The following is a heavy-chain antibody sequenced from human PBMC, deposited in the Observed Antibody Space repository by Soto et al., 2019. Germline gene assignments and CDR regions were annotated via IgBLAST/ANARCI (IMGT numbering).Heavy chain of an antibody. J-gene: IGHJ6*02. D-gene: IGHD3-10*01. Sequence: PGGSLRLSCAASGFTLSSYAMRWVRQAPGKGLEWVSAISGSGGSTYYADSVKGRFTISRDNSKNTLYLQMNSLRAEDTAVYYCAKDQYCGSGSHTNYYGMDVWGQGTTVTVSS. CDR3: AKDQYCGSGSHTNYYGMDV. CDR1: GFTLSSYA. V-gene: IGHV3-23*01. CDR2: ISGSGGST.